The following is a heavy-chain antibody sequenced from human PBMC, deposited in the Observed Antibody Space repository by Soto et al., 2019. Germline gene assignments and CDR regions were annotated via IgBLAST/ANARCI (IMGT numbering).Heavy chain of an antibody. Sequence: GGSLRLSCAASGFSFGIYALSWVRQAPGKGLEWVSTISGSDGKTFYADSVKGRFSISRDTSQSTLYLQMNSLRADDTAMYYCARWSYLDYWGQGTRVTVSS. CDR3: ARWSYLDY. J-gene: IGHJ4*02. D-gene: IGHD3-3*01. CDR2: ISGSDGKT. CDR1: GFSFGIYA. V-gene: IGHV3-23*01.